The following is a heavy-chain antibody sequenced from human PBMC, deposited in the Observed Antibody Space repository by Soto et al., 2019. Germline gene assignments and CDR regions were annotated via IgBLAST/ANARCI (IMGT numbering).Heavy chain of an antibody. J-gene: IGHJ5*02. Sequence: QLQLQESGSGLVKPSETLSLTCAVSGGSISSDGYSWIWIRQPPGMGLEWIGYIYHSGSTYYNPSLHSRDTISVAKSKKQFSLKPRCVTPGDTAVYYCARIPDRWGQGTLVTVSS. CDR2: IYHSGST. CDR3: ARIPDR. V-gene: IGHV4-30-2*01. CDR1: GGSISSDGYS. D-gene: IGHD2-2*01.